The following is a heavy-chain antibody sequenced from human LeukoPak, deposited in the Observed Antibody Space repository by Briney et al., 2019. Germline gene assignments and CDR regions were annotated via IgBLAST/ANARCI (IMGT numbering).Heavy chain of an antibody. CDR3: AREAVYYDSSGYYGAYNWFDP. D-gene: IGHD3-22*01. CDR2: ISSSSSYI. V-gene: IGHV3-21*01. Sequence: GGSLRPSCAASGFTFSSYSMNWVRQAPGKGLEWVSSISSSSSYIYYADSVKGRFTISRDNAKNSLYLQMNSLRAEDTAVYYCAREAVYYDSSGYYGAYNWFDPWGQGTLVTVSS. J-gene: IGHJ5*02. CDR1: GFTFSSYS.